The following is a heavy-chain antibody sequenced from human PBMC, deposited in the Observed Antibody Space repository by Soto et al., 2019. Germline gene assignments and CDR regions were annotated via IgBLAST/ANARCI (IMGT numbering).Heavy chain of an antibody. J-gene: IGHJ6*02. Sequence: QVQLQESGPGLVKPSETLSLTCTVSGGSISSYYWSWIRQPPGKGLEWIVYIYYSGSTNYNPSLKRRVTISVDTSKNQFSLKLSSVTAADTAVYYCARCISRLFLDVWGQGTTVTVSS. V-gene: IGHV4-59*01. CDR1: GGSISSYY. CDR3: ARCISRLFLDV. D-gene: IGHD1-20*01. CDR2: IYYSGST.